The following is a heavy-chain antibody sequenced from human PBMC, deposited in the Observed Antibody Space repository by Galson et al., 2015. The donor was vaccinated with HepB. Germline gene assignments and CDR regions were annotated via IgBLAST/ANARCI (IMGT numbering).Heavy chain of an antibody. CDR1: GFTFSSYS. CDR2: ISSSSSYI. CDR3: ARDGYCSGGSRTPGYFDY. D-gene: IGHD2-15*01. Sequence: SLRLSCAASGFTFSSYSMNWVRQAPGKGLEWVSSISSSSSYIYYADSVKGRFTISRDNAKNSLYLQMNSLRAEDTAVYYCARDGYCSGGSRTPGYFDYWGQGTLVTVSS. V-gene: IGHV3-21*01. J-gene: IGHJ4*02.